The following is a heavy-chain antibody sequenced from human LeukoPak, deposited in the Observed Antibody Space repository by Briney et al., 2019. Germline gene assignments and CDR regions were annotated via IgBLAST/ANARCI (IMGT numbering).Heavy chain of an antibody. CDR1: GYTFTGYY. V-gene: IGHV1-2*02. D-gene: IGHD6-13*01. CDR2: INPNSGGT. Sequence: ASVKVSCKASGYTFTGYYMHWVRQAPGQGLEWMGWINPNSGGTNYPQNFQGRVTVTRDTSISTAYMELSRLRSDDTAVYYCARDSEAYTSSWYEELDPWGQGTLVTVSS. J-gene: IGHJ5*02. CDR3: ARDSEAYTSSWYEELDP.